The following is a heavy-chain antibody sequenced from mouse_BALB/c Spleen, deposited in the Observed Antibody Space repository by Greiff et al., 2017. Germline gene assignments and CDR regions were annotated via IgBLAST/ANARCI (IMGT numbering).Heavy chain of an antibody. CDR3: ARHVYGNYAMDY. J-gene: IGHJ4*01. CDR1: GFTFSSYA. CDR2: ISSGGSYT. V-gene: IGHV5-9-3*01. D-gene: IGHD2-1*01. Sequence: EVKLVESGGGLVKPGGSLKLSCAASGFTFSSYAMSWVRQTPEKRLEWVATISSGGSYTYYPDSVKGRFTISRDNAKNTLYLQMSSLKSEDTAMYYCARHVYGNYAMDYWGQGTSVTVSS.